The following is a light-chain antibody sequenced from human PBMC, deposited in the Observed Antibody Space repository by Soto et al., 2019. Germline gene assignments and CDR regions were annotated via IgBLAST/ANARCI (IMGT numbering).Light chain of an antibody. Sequence: MQMTQSHSSLSASVGDTVTITCRASESIYSWLAWYKQIPGKAPQLMIYKTSILQGGAPSSFSGSGSGAEYTLTISSLQPDDFATYYCQEYNTNSRTFGQGTRVESK. CDR1: ESIYSW. CDR3: QEYNTNSRT. CDR2: KTS. J-gene: IGKJ1*01. V-gene: IGKV1-5*03.